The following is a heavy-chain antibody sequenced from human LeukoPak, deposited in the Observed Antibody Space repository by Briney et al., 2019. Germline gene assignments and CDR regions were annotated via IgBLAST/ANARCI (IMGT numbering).Heavy chain of an antibody. V-gene: IGHV3-74*01. CDR2: INSDGRST. CDR1: GITFSNSA. Sequence: GGSLRLSCVPSGITFSNSALSWFRQAPGKGLVWVSRINSDGRSTTYADSVKGRFTISRDNAKNTLYLQMNSLRAEDTAVYYCARDRYCSSTNCYGDPWGQGTLVAVSS. CDR3: ARDRYCSSTNCYGDP. J-gene: IGHJ5*02. D-gene: IGHD2-2*01.